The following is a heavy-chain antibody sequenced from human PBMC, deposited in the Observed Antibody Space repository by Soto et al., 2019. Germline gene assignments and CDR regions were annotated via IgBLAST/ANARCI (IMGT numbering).Heavy chain of an antibody. V-gene: IGHV4-61*01. CDR2: IHYSGST. J-gene: IGHJ6*02. CDR3: AGESGTDYYYYYAMDV. Sequence: QVQLQESGPGLVKPSETLSLTCTVSGGSVSSGSYYWSWIRQPPGKGLEWIGYIHYSGSTNYNPSLKSRVTISVDTSKTQFSLKLSSVTAADTAVYYCAGESGTDYYYYYAMDVWGQGTTVTVSS. CDR1: GGSVSSGSYY.